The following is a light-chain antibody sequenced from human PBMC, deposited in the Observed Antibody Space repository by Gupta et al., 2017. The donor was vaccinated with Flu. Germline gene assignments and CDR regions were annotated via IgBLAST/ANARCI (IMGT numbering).Light chain of an antibody. J-gene: IGLJ2*01. CDR2: YDD. CDR3: AEWADSMNGVG. CDR1: SSNIGNNA. Sequence: QSVLTQPPSVSEAPRQRVTISCSGSSSNIGNNAVNWYQQLPGKAPKLLIYYDDLLPSGVSARFSCSTAGTSASPAISGLQSEDEADDYCAEWADSMNGVGFGGGTKLTVL. V-gene: IGLV1-36*01.